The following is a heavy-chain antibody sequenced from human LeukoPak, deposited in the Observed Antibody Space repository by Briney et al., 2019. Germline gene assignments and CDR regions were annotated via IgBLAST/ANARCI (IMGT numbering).Heavy chain of an antibody. CDR2: ISYDGSKK. CDR3: ARNFRDGYNNSFDY. J-gene: IGHJ4*02. D-gene: IGHD5-24*01. Sequence: GRSLRLSCAASVFTFSSYAMHWVRQAPGKGLEWVTIISYDGSKKYYADYVKGRFTISRDNSKNTLYLQMNSLRAEDTAVYYCARNFRDGYNNSFDYWGQGTLVTVSS. V-gene: IGHV3-30*04. CDR1: VFTFSSYA.